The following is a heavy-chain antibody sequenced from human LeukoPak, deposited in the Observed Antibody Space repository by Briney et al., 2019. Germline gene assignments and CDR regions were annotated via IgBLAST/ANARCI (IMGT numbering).Heavy chain of an antibody. CDR3: ARDMFGAKVVVPAATLDY. J-gene: IGHJ4*02. V-gene: IGHV3-21*01. CDR2: ISSSSSYI. Sequence: EPGGSLRLSCAASGFTFSSYSMNWVRQAPGKGLEWVSSISSSSSYIYYADSVKGRFTISIDNAKNSLYLQMNSLRAEDTAVYYCARDMFGAKVVVPAATLDYWGQGTLVTVSS. CDR1: GFTFSSYS. D-gene: IGHD2-2*01.